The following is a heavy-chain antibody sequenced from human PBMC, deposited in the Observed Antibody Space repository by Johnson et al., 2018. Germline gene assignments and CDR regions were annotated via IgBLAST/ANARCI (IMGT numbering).Heavy chain of an antibody. CDR3: ARASKGYYYMDV. D-gene: IGHD2-2*01. CDR1: GFTLSNYA. Sequence: VQLVESGGGLVQPGGSLRLSCAASGFTLSNYAIPWVRQAPGKGLEWVSAIGTAGDTYYPDSVKGRFTNSRENAKNSVYLQMNSLRAGDTAVYYCARASKGYYYMDVWGKGTTVTVSS. V-gene: IGHV3-13*01. J-gene: IGHJ6*03. CDR2: IGTAGDT.